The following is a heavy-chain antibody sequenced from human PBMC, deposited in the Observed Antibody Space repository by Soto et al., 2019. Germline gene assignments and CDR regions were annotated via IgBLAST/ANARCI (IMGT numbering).Heavy chain of an antibody. CDR2: IAPVRGNT. V-gene: IGHV1-46*01. D-gene: IGHD7-27*01. CDR1: GYFFTGSS. CDR3: AREVCGDYWIDP. J-gene: IGHJ5*02. Sequence: QAQMMQSGAEVKTPGASVTITCKTSGYFFTGSSVHWVRQAPGQGPEWMGLIAPVRGNTGYARGFQGRVTMTRDTSTSTVYMDLSSLTSDDTAVYYCAREVCGDYWIDPWGQGTLVIVSS.